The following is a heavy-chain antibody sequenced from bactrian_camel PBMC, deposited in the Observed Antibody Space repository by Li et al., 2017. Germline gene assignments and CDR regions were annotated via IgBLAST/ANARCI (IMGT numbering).Heavy chain of an antibody. CDR2: IDSSERP. CDR1: GYVVDFKN. V-gene: IGHV3S53*01. D-gene: IGHD5*01. Sequence: QLVESGGGSVQAGGSLRLSCVVSGYVVDFKNCMGWFRQSPGKQRERVAYIDSSERPIYAGSVAGRFTISKDNAKNSVDLQMNSLKPEDTALYHCAADFILNEYCRAPFVDNFKDYGRGTQVTVS. J-gene: IGHJ4*01.